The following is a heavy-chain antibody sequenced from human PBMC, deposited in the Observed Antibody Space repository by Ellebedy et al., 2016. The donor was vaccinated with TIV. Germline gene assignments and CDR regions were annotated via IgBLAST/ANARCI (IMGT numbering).Heavy chain of an antibody. J-gene: IGHJ4*02. D-gene: IGHD6-13*01. V-gene: IGHV3-30*18. Sequence: GESLKISCAASGFTFSSYGMHWVRQVPGKGLEWVAVISHYGSNKYYGDSVKGRFTISRDNSKNTLYLQMNSLRVEDTAVYFCAKDFETYSLTSSYYNDYWGQGTLVTVSS. CDR2: ISHYGSNK. CDR3: AKDFETYSLTSSYYNDY. CDR1: GFTFSSYG.